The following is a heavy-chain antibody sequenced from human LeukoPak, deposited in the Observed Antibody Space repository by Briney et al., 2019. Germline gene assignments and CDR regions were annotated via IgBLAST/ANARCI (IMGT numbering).Heavy chain of an antibody. Sequence: GGSLRLSCAASGFTFSSYAMSWVRQAPGKGLDWVSHISAGGGTTYYADSAQGRFTISRDNSKNTLYLQMYSLRAEDTAVYYCAKAEGSGNQPSDYWGQGTLVTVSS. D-gene: IGHD3-10*01. CDR2: ISAGGGTT. V-gene: IGHV3-23*01. J-gene: IGHJ4*02. CDR1: GFTFSSYA. CDR3: AKAEGSGNQPSDY.